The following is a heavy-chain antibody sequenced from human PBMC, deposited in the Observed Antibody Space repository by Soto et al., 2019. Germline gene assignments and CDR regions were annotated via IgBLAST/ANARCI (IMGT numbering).Heavy chain of an antibody. CDR2: ISTYNVNT. V-gene: IGHV1-18*04. CDR3: ARYGYSSGWYLGTGMDV. D-gene: IGHD6-19*01. CDR1: GYSLSDYG. Sequence: QVQLVQSGAEVKKPGASLKVSCQASGYSLSDYGIAWVRQAPDQGLTWVGWISTYNVNTNYAQKFKGRVTMTTATSANTAYMELRSLRSDDTAMYYCARYGYSSGWYLGTGMDVWGQGTPVTVSS. J-gene: IGHJ6*02.